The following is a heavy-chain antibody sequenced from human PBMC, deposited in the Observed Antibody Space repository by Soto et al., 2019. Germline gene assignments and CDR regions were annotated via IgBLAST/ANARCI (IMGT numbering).Heavy chain of an antibody. V-gene: IGHV3-30-3*01. CDR1: GFTFSSYA. CDR3: ARDLFPSSGYFWQIDY. D-gene: IGHD3-22*01. Sequence: GGSLRLSCAASGFTFSSYAMHWVRQAPGKGLEWVAVISYDGSNKYYADSVKGRFTISRDNSKNTLYLQMNSLRAEDTAVYYCARDLFPSSGYFWQIDYWGQGTLVTVSS. CDR2: ISYDGSNK. J-gene: IGHJ4*02.